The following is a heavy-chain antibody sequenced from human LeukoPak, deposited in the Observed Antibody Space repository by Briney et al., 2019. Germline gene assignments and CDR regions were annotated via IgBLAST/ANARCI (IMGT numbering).Heavy chain of an antibody. CDR2: INPNSGGT. CDR3: ARDEDYGSWFDP. J-gene: IGHJ5*02. CDR1: GYTFTSYA. D-gene: IGHD4-17*01. Sequence: ASVKVSCKASGYTFTSYAMNWVRQAPGQGLEWMGWINPNSGGTNYAQKFQGRVTMTRDTSISTAYMELSRLRSDDTAVYYCARDEDYGSWFDPWGQGTLVTVSS. V-gene: IGHV1-2*02.